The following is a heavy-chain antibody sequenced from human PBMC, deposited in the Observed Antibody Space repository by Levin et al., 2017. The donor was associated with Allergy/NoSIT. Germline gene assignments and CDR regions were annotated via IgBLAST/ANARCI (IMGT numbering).Heavy chain of an antibody. V-gene: IGHV3-30*18. CDR2: VSHDERNK. Sequence: LSLTCAASGFTFSSYGMHWVRQAPGKGLGWVAVVSHDERNKNYADSVKGRFTISRDNSKNTVDLQMNSLGPEDTAIYYCAKLQRHHDVYDAFDIWGQGTMVTVSP. CDR1: GFTFSSYG. J-gene: IGHJ3*02. CDR3: AKLQRHHDVYDAFDI. D-gene: IGHD1-1*01.